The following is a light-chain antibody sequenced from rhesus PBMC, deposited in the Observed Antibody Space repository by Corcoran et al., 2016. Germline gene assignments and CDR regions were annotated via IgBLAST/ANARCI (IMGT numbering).Light chain of an antibody. J-gene: IGKJ3*01. V-gene: IGKV1-74*01. CDR1: ENVNNY. CDR2: KAS. Sequence: DIQMTQSPSSLSASVGDRVTITCRASENVNNYLHWYQQKPGKAPKLLIYKASTWQRGVPSRFSGSGSGTDFTRTISSLQPEDFATYYCQHSYGTPFTFGPGTKLDIK. CDR3: QHSYGTPFT.